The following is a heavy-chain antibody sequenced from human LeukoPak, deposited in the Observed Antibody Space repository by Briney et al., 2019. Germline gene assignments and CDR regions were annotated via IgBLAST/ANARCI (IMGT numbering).Heavy chain of an antibody. CDR1: GYTFTSYY. V-gene: IGHV1-24*01. Sequence: ASVKVSCKASGYTFTSYYMHWVRQAPGKGLEWMGGFDPEDGETIYAQKFQGRVTMTEDTSTDTAYMELSSLRSEDTAVYYCATVGGSSGYYYRGDWFDPWGQGTLVTVSS. D-gene: IGHD3-22*01. CDR3: ATVGGSSGYYYRGDWFDP. J-gene: IGHJ5*02. CDR2: FDPEDGET.